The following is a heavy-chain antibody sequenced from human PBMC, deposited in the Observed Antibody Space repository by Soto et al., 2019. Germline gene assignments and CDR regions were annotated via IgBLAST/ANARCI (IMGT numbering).Heavy chain of an antibody. V-gene: IGHV4-39*01. J-gene: IGHJ4*02. Sequence: SETLSLTCTVSGGSISSSSYYWGWIRQPPGKGLEWIGSIYYSGSTYYNPSLKSRVTISVDTSKNQFSLKLSSVTAADTAVYYCARQSGYDWFDYWGQGTLVTVSS. D-gene: IGHD5-12*01. CDR1: GGSISSSSYY. CDR3: ARQSGYDWFDY. CDR2: IYYSGST.